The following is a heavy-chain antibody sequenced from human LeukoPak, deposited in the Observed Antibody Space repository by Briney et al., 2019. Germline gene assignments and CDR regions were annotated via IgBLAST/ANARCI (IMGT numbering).Heavy chain of an antibody. CDR1: GGTFSSYA. D-gene: IGHD3-10*01. V-gene: IGHV1-69*04. Sequence: ASVKVSCKASGGTFSSYAISWVRQAPGQGLEWMGRIIPILGIANYAQKFQGRVTITADKSTSTAYMELSSLRSEDTAVYYCARDRWGSITMVRGVNNWFDPWGQGTLVTVSS. J-gene: IGHJ5*02. CDR3: ARDRWGSITMVRGVNNWFDP. CDR2: IIPILGIA.